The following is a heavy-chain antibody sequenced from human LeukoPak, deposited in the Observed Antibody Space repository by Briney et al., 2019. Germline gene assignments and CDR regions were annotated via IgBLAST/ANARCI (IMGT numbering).Heavy chain of an antibody. CDR2: MNPNSGNT. D-gene: IGHD2-15*01. CDR1: GYTFTSYD. J-gene: IGHJ3*02. CDR3: ARVYCSGGSCYYLGAFDI. V-gene: IGHV1-8*01. Sequence: ASVKVSCKASGYTFTSYDINWVRQATGQGLEWMGWMNPNSGNTGYAQKFQGRVTMTRNTSISTAYMELSSLRSEDTAVYYCARVYCSGGSCYYLGAFDIWGQGTMVTVSS.